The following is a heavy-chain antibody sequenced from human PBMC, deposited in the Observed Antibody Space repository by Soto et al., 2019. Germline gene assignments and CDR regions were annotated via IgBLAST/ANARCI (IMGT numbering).Heavy chain of an antibody. CDR1: GGSISSYY. J-gene: IGHJ6*03. CDR3: ARDALYGDYAGYYYYMDV. V-gene: IGHV4-59*01. CDR2: IYYSGST. D-gene: IGHD4-17*01. Sequence: SETLSLTCTVSGGSISSYYWSWIRQPPGKGLEWIGYIYYSGSTNYNPSLKSRVTISVDTSKNQFSLKLSSVTAADTAVYYCARDALYGDYAGYYYYMDVWGKGTTVTVSS.